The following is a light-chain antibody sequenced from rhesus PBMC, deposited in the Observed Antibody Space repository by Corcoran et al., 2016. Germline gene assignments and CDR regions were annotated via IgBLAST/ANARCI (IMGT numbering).Light chain of an antibody. Sequence: DIQMTQSPSSLSASVGDRVTITCRASENVNNYLNWYQQKPGKAPNLRIYKSSTLQIGVPSRFSGGGSGTDYTFTISSLQPEDVATYYCQHGYGTPYSFGQGTKVEIK. CDR3: QHGYGTPYS. CDR1: ENVNNY. CDR2: KSS. J-gene: IGKJ2*01. V-gene: IGKV1-74*01.